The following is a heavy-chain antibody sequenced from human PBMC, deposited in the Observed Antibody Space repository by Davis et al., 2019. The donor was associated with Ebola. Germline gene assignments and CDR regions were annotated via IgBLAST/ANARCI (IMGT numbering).Heavy chain of an antibody. CDR3: AREAEADFLGTIIMVDYFDY. CDR1: GFTFSRYW. Sequence: GESLKISCAASGFTFSRYWMTWVRQAPGKGLEWVAKIKEDGSERDYLDSVKGRFTISRDNANNLLYLQMNNLRGEDTAVYYCAREAEADFLGTIIMVDYFDYWGRGTLVTVSS. V-gene: IGHV3-7*01. J-gene: IGHJ4*02. CDR2: IKEDGSER. D-gene: IGHD1-1*01.